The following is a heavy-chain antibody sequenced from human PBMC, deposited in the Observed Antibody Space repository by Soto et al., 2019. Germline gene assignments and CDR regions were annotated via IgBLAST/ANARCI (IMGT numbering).Heavy chain of an antibody. V-gene: IGHV4-31*03. D-gene: IGHD2-21*01. Sequence: SETLSLTCTVSGDSISRGCYYWIWIRQHPGKGLEWIGYIYYSVSTYYNPSLKSRVTISVVTSKNQFSLKLSSVTAAHTPVYYCAASCVGCGGFNYYGLDDGGQGTTLTVSS. CDR2: IYYSVST. CDR3: AASCVGCGGFNYYGLDD. J-gene: IGHJ6*02. CDR1: GDSISRGCYY.